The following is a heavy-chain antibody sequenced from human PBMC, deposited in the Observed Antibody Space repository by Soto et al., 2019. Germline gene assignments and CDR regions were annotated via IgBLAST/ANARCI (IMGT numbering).Heavy chain of an antibody. CDR1: GFTFSGYA. CDR3: AKDASRAAAYYFDY. J-gene: IGHJ4*01. CDR2: IAADGVDK. V-gene: IGHV3-30*18. D-gene: IGHD3-16*01. Sequence: QVQLVEAGGGVVQPGRSRTLSCAASGFTFSGYAMHWVRQAPGKGLEWVAVIAADGVDKHYADSVKGRFTISRDNSKNTLSLQMNSLRGEDTAVYHCAKDASRAAAYYFDYWGHGALVTVSS.